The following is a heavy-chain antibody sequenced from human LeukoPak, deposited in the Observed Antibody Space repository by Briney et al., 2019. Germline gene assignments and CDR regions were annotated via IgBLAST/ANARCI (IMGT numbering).Heavy chain of an antibody. D-gene: IGHD3-16*02. Sequence: SVKVSCKASGFTFTSSAVQWVRQARGQRLEWIGWIVVGSGNTNYAQKFQGRVTITRDTSASTAYMELSSLRSEDTAVYYCARTRYLAPYYYYYGMDVWGQGTTVTVSS. CDR2: IVVGSGNT. V-gene: IGHV1-58*01. CDR3: ARTRYLAPYYYYYGMDV. CDR1: GFTFTSSA. J-gene: IGHJ6*02.